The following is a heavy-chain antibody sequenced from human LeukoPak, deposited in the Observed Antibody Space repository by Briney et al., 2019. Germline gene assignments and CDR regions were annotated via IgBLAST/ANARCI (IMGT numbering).Heavy chain of an antibody. Sequence: SGTLSLTCAVSGGSISSPNWWTWVRQPPGKGLEWIGEIYHSGRTNSNPSLESRVIMSVDKSKNQFSLKSTSVTAADTAVYYCARVGHNWFDPWGQGTLVTVSS. J-gene: IGHJ5*02. V-gene: IGHV4-4*02. CDR2: IYHSGRT. CDR3: ARVGHNWFDP. D-gene: IGHD1-26*01. CDR1: GGSISSPNW.